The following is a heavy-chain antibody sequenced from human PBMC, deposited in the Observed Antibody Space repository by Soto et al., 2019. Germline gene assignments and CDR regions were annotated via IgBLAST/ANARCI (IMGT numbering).Heavy chain of an antibody. CDR3: AREVVATLLYYFDY. D-gene: IGHD5-12*01. CDR2: IGYDGSNK. CDR1: GFTFSSYG. J-gene: IGHJ4*02. Sequence: GGSLRLSCAASGFTFSSYGMHWVRQAPGKGLEWVPVIGYDGSNKYYADSVKGRFTISRDNSKNTLYLQLNSLRAEDTAVYYCAREVVATLLYYFDYWGQGTLVTVSS. V-gene: IGHV3-33*01.